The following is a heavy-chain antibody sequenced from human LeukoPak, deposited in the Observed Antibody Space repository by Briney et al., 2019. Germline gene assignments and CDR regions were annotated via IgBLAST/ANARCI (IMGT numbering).Heavy chain of an antibody. CDR3: SRDLTWGVMGL. D-gene: IGHD3-16*01. V-gene: IGHV3-74*01. Sequence: GGSLRLSCTASGFTFSNYWMYLVRQTPEKGLLWLSRINIDGSTTNYADSVKGRFTISRDNAKTTLYLQINRLRADDTALYYCSRDLTWGVMGLWGQGTLVTVSS. CDR1: GFTFSNYW. J-gene: IGHJ4*02. CDR2: INIDGSTT.